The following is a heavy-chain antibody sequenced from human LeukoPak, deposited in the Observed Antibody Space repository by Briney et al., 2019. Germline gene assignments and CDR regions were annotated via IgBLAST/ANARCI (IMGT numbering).Heavy chain of an antibody. V-gene: IGHV3-66*01. Sequence: GGSLRLSCTGSGFTFGDYSMTWVRQAPGKGLEWVSVIYSGGSTYYADSVKGKFTISRDNSKNTLYLQMNSLRAEDTAVYYCARVQTVTNSYGMDVWGQGTTVTVSS. D-gene: IGHD4-17*01. J-gene: IGHJ6*02. CDR3: ARVQTVTNSYGMDV. CDR2: IYSGGST. CDR1: GFTFGDYS.